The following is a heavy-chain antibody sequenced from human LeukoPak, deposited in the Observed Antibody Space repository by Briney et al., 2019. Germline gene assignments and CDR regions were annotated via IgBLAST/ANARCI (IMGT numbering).Heavy chain of an antibody. Sequence: PRESLHTSCKCSGYSFTSYWIGWVRQMPGKGLEWMGVIYPGDSDTTYSPSFHGQVTVSADKSISTAYLQWSSLKASAAAMYYCARFSVGGTDYPDSWGQGTLVTVSS. CDR1: GYSFTSYW. D-gene: IGHD1-26*01. CDR3: ARFSVGGTDYPDS. J-gene: IGHJ4*02. V-gene: IGHV5-51*01. CDR2: IYPGDSDT.